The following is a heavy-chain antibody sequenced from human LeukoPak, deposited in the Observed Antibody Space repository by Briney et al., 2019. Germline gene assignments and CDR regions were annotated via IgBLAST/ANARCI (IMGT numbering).Heavy chain of an antibody. Sequence: GGSLRLSCAASGFTFSSYSMNWVRQAPGKGLEWVSYISSSSSTIYYADSVKGRFTISRDNAKNSLYLQMNSLRAEDTAVYYCAKDSFGGGYSYGNFDYWGQGTLVTVSS. D-gene: IGHD5-18*01. CDR3: AKDSFGGGYSYGNFDY. V-gene: IGHV3-48*01. CDR2: ISSSSSTI. J-gene: IGHJ4*02. CDR1: GFTFSSYS.